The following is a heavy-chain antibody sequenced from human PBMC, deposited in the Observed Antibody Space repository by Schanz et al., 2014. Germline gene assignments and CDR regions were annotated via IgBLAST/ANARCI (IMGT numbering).Heavy chain of an antibody. CDR3: ARGSSASLSRVWFDL. Sequence: EVQLVESGGGVVRPGGSLRLSCAASGFGFDDYAMSWVRQAPGKGLEWVSGINWNGGSTGYADSVKGRFTISRDNAKNSLYLQMNSLRAEDTALYYFARGSSASLSRVWFDLWGQGTLVTVSS. J-gene: IGHJ5*02. CDR1: GFGFDDYA. D-gene: IGHD6-6*01. V-gene: IGHV3-20*04. CDR2: INWNGGST.